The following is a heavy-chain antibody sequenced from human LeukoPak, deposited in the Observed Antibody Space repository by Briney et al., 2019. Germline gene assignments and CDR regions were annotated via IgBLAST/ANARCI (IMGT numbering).Heavy chain of an antibody. J-gene: IGHJ4*02. D-gene: IGHD3-16*01. CDR2: IYYSGST. Sequence: SETLSLTCTVSGDSISNHYWSWIRQPPGKGLEWIGCIYYSGSTYYNPSLKSRVTISVDTSKNQFSLKLSSVTAADTAVYYCARRNWGSSRIDYWGQGTLVTVSS. CDR1: GDSISNHY. V-gene: IGHV4-59*04. CDR3: ARRNWGSSRIDY.